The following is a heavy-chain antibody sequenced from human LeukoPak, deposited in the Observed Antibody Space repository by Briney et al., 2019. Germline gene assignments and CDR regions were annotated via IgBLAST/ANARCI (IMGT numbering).Heavy chain of an antibody. J-gene: IGHJ4*02. CDR3: AREEVGARPYFDY. Sequence: ETLSLTCGVYGGSFSGSYWTWIRQSPGKGLEWIGEINHSGTTNYNPSLKSRLTMSVDTSKKEFSLRLNSVTTADTAVYFCAREEVGARPYFDYWGQGILVTVSS. CDR1: GGSFSGSY. V-gene: IGHV4-34*01. CDR2: INHSGTT. D-gene: IGHD1-26*01.